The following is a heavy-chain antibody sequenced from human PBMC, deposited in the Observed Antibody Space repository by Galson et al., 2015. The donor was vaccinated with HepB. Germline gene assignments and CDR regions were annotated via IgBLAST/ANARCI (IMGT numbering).Heavy chain of an antibody. CDR1: GYTFTSYA. CDR3: ARDQVYYYDSSGYYYYGMDV. Sequence: SCKASGYTFTSYAMNWVRQAPGQGLEWMGWINTNTGNPTYAQGFTGRFVFSLDTSVSTAYLQISSLKAEDTAVYYCARDQVYYYDSSGYYYYGMDVWGQGTTVTVSS. CDR2: INTNTGNP. D-gene: IGHD3-22*01. V-gene: IGHV7-4-1*02. J-gene: IGHJ6*02.